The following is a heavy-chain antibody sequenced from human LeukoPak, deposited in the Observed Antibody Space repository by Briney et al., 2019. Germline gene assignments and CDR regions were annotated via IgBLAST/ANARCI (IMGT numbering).Heavy chain of an antibody. Sequence: SETLSLTCTVSGGSISSGDYYWSWIRQPPGKGLEWIGEIYHSGSTNYNPSLKSRVTISVDKSKNQFSLKLSSVTAADTAVYYCATQGGSGETNFQHWGQGTLVTVSS. CDR3: ATQGGSGETNFQH. CDR1: GGSISSGDYY. J-gene: IGHJ1*01. V-gene: IGHV4-39*07. CDR2: IYHSGST. D-gene: IGHD6-19*01.